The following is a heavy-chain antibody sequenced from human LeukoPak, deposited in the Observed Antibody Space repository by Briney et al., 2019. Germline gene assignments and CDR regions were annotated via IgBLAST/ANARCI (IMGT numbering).Heavy chain of an antibody. CDR1: GFTFSSYG. CDR2: IRYDGSNK. Sequence: PGGSLRLSCVASGFTFSSYGMHWVRQAPGKGLEWVAFIRYDGSNKYYVDSVKGRFTISRDNSKNTLYLQMNSLRAEDTAVYYCAKDGGDIGGYWGQGTLVTVSS. V-gene: IGHV3-30*02. J-gene: IGHJ4*02. CDR3: AKDGGDIGGY. D-gene: IGHD3-16*02.